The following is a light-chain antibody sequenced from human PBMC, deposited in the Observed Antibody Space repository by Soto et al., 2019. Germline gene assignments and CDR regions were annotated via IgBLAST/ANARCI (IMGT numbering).Light chain of an antibody. J-gene: IGKJ5*01. CDR3: QQYGSSHPIT. CDR1: QSVGTT. Sequence: ETVLTQSPGTLSLSPGERATVSCRASQSVGTTLAWYQQKPGQAPRLLIYAASSRATDIPDRVSGSGSGTHFTLTINRLEPEDSALYYCQQYGSSHPITFGQGTRLEIK. V-gene: IGKV3-20*01. CDR2: AAS.